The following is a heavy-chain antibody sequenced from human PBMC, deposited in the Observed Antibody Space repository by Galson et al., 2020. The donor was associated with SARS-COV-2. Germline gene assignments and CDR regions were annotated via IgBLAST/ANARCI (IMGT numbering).Heavy chain of an antibody. CDR2: ISSSGSTI. Sequence: GESLKIYCAASGFTFSSYEMNWVRQAPGKGLEWVSYISSSGSTIHYADSVKGRFTISRDNAKNSLYLQMNSLRAEDTAVYYCASYYDSSGYYYFNYYYGMDVWGQGTTVTVSS. CDR3: ASYYDSSGYYYFNYYYGMDV. D-gene: IGHD3-22*01. CDR1: GFTFSSYE. V-gene: IGHV3-48*03. J-gene: IGHJ6*02.